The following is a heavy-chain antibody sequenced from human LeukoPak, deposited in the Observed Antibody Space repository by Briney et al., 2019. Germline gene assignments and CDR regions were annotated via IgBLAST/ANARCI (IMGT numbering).Heavy chain of an antibody. D-gene: IGHD1-26*01. Sequence: ASVKVSCKASGYTFTSYGISWVRQAPGQGLEWMGWISAYNGNTNYAQKLQGRVTMTTDTSTSTAYMELRSLRSDDTAVYYCARGPGGSYSLYYYYYYMDVWGKGTTVTISS. CDR3: ARGPGGSYSLYYYYYYMDV. V-gene: IGHV1-18*01. CDR1: GYTFTSYG. CDR2: ISAYNGNT. J-gene: IGHJ6*03.